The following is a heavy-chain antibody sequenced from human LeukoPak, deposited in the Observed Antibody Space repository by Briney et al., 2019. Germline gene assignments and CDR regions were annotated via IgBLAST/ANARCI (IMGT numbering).Heavy chain of an antibody. J-gene: IGHJ6*02. CDR2: ISAYNGNT. V-gene: IGHV1-18*01. Sequence: GASVKVSCKASGYTFTSYGISWVRQAPGQGLEWMGWISAYNGNTNYAQKFQGRVTITADKSTSTAYMELSSLRSEDTAVYYCARTTVTDVSNGMDVWGQGTTVTVSS. CDR1: GYTFTSYG. D-gene: IGHD4-17*01. CDR3: ARTTVTDVSNGMDV.